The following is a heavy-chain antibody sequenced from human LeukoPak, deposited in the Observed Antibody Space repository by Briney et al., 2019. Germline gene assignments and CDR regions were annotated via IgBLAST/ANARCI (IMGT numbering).Heavy chain of an antibody. Sequence: SETLSLTCTVSGYSISSGYDWGWIRQPPGKGLEWIGSIYYRRTTYYNPSLKSRVTISVDTSKNQFSLRLSSMTAADTAVYYCARDPSPEAAAGTLDYWGQGTLVTVSS. D-gene: IGHD6-13*01. J-gene: IGHJ4*02. V-gene: IGHV4-38-2*02. CDR2: IYYRRTT. CDR1: GYSISSGYD. CDR3: ARDPSPEAAAGTLDY.